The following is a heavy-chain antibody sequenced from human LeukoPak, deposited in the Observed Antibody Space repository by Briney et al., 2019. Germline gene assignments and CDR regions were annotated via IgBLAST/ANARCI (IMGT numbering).Heavy chain of an antibody. CDR2: ISSSGSTI. V-gene: IGHV3-48*03. J-gene: IGHJ4*02. CDR3: AKDYNYYDSSGYRDY. CDR1: GFTFSSYE. D-gene: IGHD3-22*01. Sequence: PGGSLRLSCAASGFTFSSYEMHWVRQAPGKGLEWVSYISSSGSTIYYADSVKGRFTISRDNAKNSLYLQMNSLRAEDTAVYYCAKDYNYYDSSGYRDYWGQGTLVTVSS.